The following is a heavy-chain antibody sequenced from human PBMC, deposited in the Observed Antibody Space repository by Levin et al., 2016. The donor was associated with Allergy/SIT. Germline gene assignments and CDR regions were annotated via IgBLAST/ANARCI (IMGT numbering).Heavy chain of an antibody. D-gene: IGHD6-19*01. CDR1: GFTFTDYF. CDR3: ARALGTVAGTGWLDP. V-gene: IGHV3-11*06. CDR2: LSGGSPIYI. J-gene: IGHJ5*02. Sequence: GGSLRLSCVVSGFTFTDYFMTWVRQAPGKGLEWVSYLSGGSPIYINYADSVRGRFTISRDNAKNSVYLQMNDLRVEDTAVYFCARALGTVAGTGWLDPWGQGTLVTVSS.